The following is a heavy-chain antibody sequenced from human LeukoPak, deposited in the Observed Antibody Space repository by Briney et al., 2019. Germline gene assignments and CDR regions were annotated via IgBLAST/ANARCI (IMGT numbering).Heavy chain of an antibody. CDR3: ARDSRVTNGDY. Sequence: ASVKVSCKASGYTFTGYYMHWVRQAPGQGLEWVGLVNPKNGETKYAQKFQGRVTMTRDTSVSTVYMELSRLRSDDTAVYYCARDSRVTNGDYWGQGTLVTVSS. CDR2: VNPKNGET. CDR1: GYTFTGYY. D-gene: IGHD3-10*01. V-gene: IGHV1-2*02. J-gene: IGHJ4*02.